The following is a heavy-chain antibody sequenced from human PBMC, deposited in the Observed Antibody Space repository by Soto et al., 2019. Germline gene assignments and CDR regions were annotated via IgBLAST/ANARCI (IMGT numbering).Heavy chain of an antibody. V-gene: IGHV4-59*01. D-gene: IGHD6-19*01. CDR3: ARQEAVPGSPFDS. CDR2: VYFSGST. J-gene: IGHJ4*02. Sequence: QARLQESGPGLVKPSETLSLTCSVSGGSINGYYWNWIRQPPGKGLEWLGNVYFSGSTHYNPSLEARLTISVDTSKKQISLKLRSVTAADTAVYYCARQEAVPGSPFDSWGQGTLVSVSS. CDR1: GGSINGYY.